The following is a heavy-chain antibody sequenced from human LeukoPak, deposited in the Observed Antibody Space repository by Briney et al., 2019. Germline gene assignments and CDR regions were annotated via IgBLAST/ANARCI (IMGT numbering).Heavy chain of an antibody. J-gene: IGHJ2*01. Sequence: SETLSLTCTVSGGSISSSLYYWGWIRQPPGKGLEWIETIYYSGSTYYNPSLKGRVTISVDTSKNQFSLKLSSVTAADTAVYYCARGRWFGDWYFDLWGRGTLVTVSS. V-gene: IGHV4-39*01. CDR2: IYYSGST. CDR3: ARGRWFGDWYFDL. CDR1: GGSISSSLYY. D-gene: IGHD3-10*01.